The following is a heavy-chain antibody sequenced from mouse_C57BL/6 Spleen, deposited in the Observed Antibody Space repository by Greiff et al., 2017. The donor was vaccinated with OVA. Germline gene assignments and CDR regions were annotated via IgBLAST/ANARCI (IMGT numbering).Heavy chain of an antibody. CDR2: ISYDGSN. CDR3: ARATYYDYDDWYFDV. V-gene: IGHV3-6*01. J-gene: IGHJ1*03. Sequence: DVQLQESGPGLVKPSQSLSLTCSVTGYSITSGYYWNWIRQLPGNKLEWMGNISYDGSNNYNPSLKNRISITRDTSKNQFFLKLNSVTTEYTATYYYARATYYDYDDWYFDVWGTGTTVTVSS. D-gene: IGHD2-4*01. CDR1: GYSITSGYY.